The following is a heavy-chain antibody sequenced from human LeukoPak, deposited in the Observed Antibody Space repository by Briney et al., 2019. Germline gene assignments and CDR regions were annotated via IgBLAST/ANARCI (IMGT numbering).Heavy chain of an antibody. Sequence: SQTLSLTCTVSGGSISSGGYYWSWIRQHPGKGLEWIGYIYYSGSTYYNPSLKGRVTISVDTSKNQFSLKLSSVTAADTAVYYCARGMGPYRTFDYWGQGTLVTVSS. D-gene: IGHD1-14*01. J-gene: IGHJ4*02. CDR1: GGSISSGGYY. CDR3: ARGMGPYRTFDY. CDR2: IYYSGST. V-gene: IGHV4-31*03.